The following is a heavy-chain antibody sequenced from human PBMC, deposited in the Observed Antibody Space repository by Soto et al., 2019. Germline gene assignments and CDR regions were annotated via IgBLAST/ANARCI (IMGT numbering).Heavy chain of an antibody. CDR2: IYYSGST. CDR3: ARALRRDGYNPFDY. V-gene: IGHV4-31*03. Sequence: SETLSLTCPVSGGSISSGGYYWSWIRQHPGKGLEWIGYIYYSGSTYYNPSLKSRVTISVDTSKNQFSLKLSSVTAADTAVYYCARALRRDGYNPFDYWGQGTLVTVSS. CDR1: GGSISSGGYY. D-gene: IGHD5-12*01. J-gene: IGHJ4*02.